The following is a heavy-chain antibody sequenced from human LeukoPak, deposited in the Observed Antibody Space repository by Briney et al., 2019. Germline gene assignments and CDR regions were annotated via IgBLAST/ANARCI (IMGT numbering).Heavy chain of an antibody. J-gene: IGHJ5*02. CDR3: ARDPRTPLYCSSTSCYKGAWFDP. D-gene: IGHD2-2*02. CDR1: GGSISSYY. Sequence: PSETLSLTCTVSGGSISSYYWSWIRQPPGKGLEWIGYIYYSGSTNHNPSLKSRVTISVDTSKNQFSLKLSSVTAADTAVYYCARDPRTPLYCSSTSCYKGAWFDPWGQGTLVTVSS. CDR2: IYYSGST. V-gene: IGHV4-59*01.